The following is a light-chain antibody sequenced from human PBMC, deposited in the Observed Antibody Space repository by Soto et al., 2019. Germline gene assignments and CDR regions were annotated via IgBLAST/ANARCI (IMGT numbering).Light chain of an antibody. CDR1: SSDVGGYNY. CDR3: SSYTSSRTL. J-gene: IGLJ1*01. CDR2: AVT. V-gene: IGLV2-14*01. Sequence: QSVLTQPASVSGSPGQSITISCTGTSSDVGGYNYVSWYQQHPGKAPKLMIYAVTDRPSGVSSRFSGSKSGNTASLTISGLRAEDEADYYCSSYTSSRTLFGTGTKVT.